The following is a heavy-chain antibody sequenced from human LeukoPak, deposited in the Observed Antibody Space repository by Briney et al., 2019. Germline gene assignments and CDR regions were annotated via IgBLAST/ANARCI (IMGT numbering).Heavy chain of an antibody. CDR2: ISSSSSYT. V-gene: IGHV3-11*03. CDR3: ATDRTYCSSTSCYLTPDDY. CDR1: GFTFSDYY. J-gene: IGHJ4*02. D-gene: IGHD2-2*01. Sequence: GGSLRLSCAASGFTFSDYYMSWIRQAPGKGLEWVSYISSSSSYTNYADSVKGRFTISRDNAKNSLYLQMNSLRAEDTAVYYCATDRTYCSSTSCYLTPDDYWGQGTLVTVSS.